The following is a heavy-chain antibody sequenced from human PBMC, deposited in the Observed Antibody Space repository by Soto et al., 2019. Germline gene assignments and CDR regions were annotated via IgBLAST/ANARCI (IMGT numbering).Heavy chain of an antibody. CDR1: GYTFTAYY. V-gene: IGHV1-2*02. CDR3: ARGGLVVANWFDP. D-gene: IGHD2-15*01. CDR2: INPNSGAT. J-gene: IGHJ5*02. Sequence: QVQLVQSGAEVKKPGASVKVSCKASGYTFTAYYMHWVRQAPGQGLEWMGWINPNSGATNYAQKFQGRVTMTRDTSISTAYMDLSRLRSDDTAVYLCARGGLVVANWFDPWGQGTLVTVSS.